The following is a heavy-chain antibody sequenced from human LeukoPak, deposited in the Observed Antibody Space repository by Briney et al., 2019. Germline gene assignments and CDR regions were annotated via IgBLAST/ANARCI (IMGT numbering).Heavy chain of an antibody. D-gene: IGHD6-19*01. CDR2: ISGSGGIT. CDR1: GFTISSYA. CDR3: ARTQYSSGWYNWFDP. V-gene: IGHV3-23*01. J-gene: IGHJ5*02. Sequence: GGSLRLSCAASGFTISSYAMSWVRQAPGKGLEWVSAISGSGGITYYADSVKGRFTISRDNTTNTLYLQMNSLRAEDTAVYYCARTQYSSGWYNWFDPWGQGTLVTVSS.